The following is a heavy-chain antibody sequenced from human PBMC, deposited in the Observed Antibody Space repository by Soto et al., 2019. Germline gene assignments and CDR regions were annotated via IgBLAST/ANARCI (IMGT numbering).Heavy chain of an antibody. CDR1: GGTFSSYT. CDR2: IIPILGIA. V-gene: IGHV1-69*08. D-gene: IGHD3-22*01. J-gene: IGHJ3*02. CDR3: ARDSSGYLDAFDI. Sequence: QVQLVQSGAEVKKPGSSVKVSCKASGGTFSSYTISWVRQAPGQGLEWMGRIIPILGIANYAQKFQGRVTINADKSTSTAYMELSSLRSEDTAVYYCARDSSGYLDAFDIWGQGTMVTVSS.